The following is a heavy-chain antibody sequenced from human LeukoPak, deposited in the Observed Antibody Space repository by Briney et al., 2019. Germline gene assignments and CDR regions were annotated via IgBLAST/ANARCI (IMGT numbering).Heavy chain of an antibody. CDR3: ARAPLVVGYCNSTSCPDAFDI. CDR1: GGSISSGDYY. D-gene: IGHD2-2*01. V-gene: IGHV4-30-4*08. Sequence: SETLSLTCTVSGGSISSGDYYWSWIRQPPGKGLEWIGYIYYSGSTYYNPSLKSRVTISVDTSKNQFSLKLSSVTAADTAVYYCARAPLVVGYCNSTSCPDAFDIWGQGTMVTASS. J-gene: IGHJ3*02. CDR2: IYYSGST.